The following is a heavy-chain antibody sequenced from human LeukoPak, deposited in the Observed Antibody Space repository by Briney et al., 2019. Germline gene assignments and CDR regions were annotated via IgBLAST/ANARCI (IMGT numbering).Heavy chain of an antibody. D-gene: IGHD6-19*01. CDR1: GFTFSTYG. V-gene: IGHV3-30*18. Sequence: SGGSLRLSCAASGFTFSTYGMHWVRQAPGKGLEWVAVISYDGSDKYYADSVKGRFTISRDNSKNTLYLQMNSLRAEDTAVYYCAKDVGVVGQWLDSFDYWGQGTLVTVSS. CDR3: AKDVGVVGQWLDSFDY. J-gene: IGHJ4*02. CDR2: ISYDGSDK.